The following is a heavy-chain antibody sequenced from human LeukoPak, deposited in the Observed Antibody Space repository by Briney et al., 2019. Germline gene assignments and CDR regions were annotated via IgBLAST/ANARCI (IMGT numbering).Heavy chain of an antibody. CDR1: GFTVSSNS. CDR2: IYSSVT. Sequence: GGSLRLSCTVSGFTVSSNSMSWVRQAPGKGLEWVSFIYSSVTHYSDSVKGRFTISRDNSKNTLFLQMNSLRAEDTAVYYCARRAGAYSHPYDYWGQGTLVTVSS. CDR3: ARRAGAYSHPYDY. J-gene: IGHJ4*02. D-gene: IGHD4/OR15-4a*01. V-gene: IGHV3-53*01.